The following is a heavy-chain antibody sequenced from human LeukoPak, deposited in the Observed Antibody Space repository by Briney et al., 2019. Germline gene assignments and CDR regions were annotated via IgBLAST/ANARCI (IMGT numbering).Heavy chain of an antibody. Sequence: ASVKVSCKASGGTFSSYAISWVRQAPGQGLEWMGGIIPIFGTANYAQKFQGRVTITADESTSTAYMELSSLRSEDMAVYYCAGVSADYYDSSGYYPTHAFDIWGQGTMVTVSS. CDR2: IIPIFGTA. D-gene: IGHD3-22*01. V-gene: IGHV1-69*01. CDR1: GGTFSSYA. J-gene: IGHJ3*02. CDR3: AGVSADYYDSSGYYPTHAFDI.